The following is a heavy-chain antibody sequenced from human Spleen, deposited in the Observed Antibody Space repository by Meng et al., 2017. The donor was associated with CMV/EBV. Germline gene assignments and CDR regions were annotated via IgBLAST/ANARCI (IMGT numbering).Heavy chain of an antibody. CDR2: IYRGGST. CDR3: ARARGGYGDYYYYYGMDV. Sequence: GESLKISCAASGFTFSGDTMNWVRQAPGKGLEWVSVIYRGGSTYYADSLKGRFTISRDNSKNTVYLQMNSLRAEDTAVYYCARARGGYGDYYYYYGMDVWGRGTTVTVSS. J-gene: IGHJ6*02. V-gene: IGHV3-53*01. CDR1: GFTFSGDT. D-gene: IGHD4-17*01.